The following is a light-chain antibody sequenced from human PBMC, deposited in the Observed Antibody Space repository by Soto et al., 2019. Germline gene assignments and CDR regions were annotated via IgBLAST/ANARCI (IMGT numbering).Light chain of an antibody. V-gene: IGKV1-12*01. Sequence: DIQMTQSPSSVSASVGDRVTITCRASQHIGSWLAWYQLKPGKAPKLLIYAASSLQSGVPSRFSGSGSGTDFTLPISSLQPEDSATCFCQQANSFPLYTFGQGTKVQVK. CDR2: AAS. CDR1: QHIGSW. J-gene: IGKJ2*01. CDR3: QQANSFPLYT.